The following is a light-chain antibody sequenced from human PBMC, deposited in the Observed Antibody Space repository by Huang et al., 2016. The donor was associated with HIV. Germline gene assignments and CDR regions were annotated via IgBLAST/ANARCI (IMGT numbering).Light chain of an antibody. V-gene: IGKV1-8*01. CDR3: QQYYTYPLT. J-gene: IGKJ5*01. CDR1: KAISDY. Sequence: AIQMTQSPSSLSASTGDRVTITCRASKAISDYLAWVQQKPGKAPKLLIYAASTLQSGVPSRFSGSGSGTYFTFTISRLQSEDFATYYCQQYYTYPLTFGQGTRLETK. CDR2: AAS.